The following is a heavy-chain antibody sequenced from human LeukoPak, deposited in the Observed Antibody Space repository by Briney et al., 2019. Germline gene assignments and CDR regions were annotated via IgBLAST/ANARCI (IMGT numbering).Heavy chain of an antibody. CDR2: ISCDGSNK. CDR3: ARVISGAVATDY. V-gene: IGHV3-30*04. D-gene: IGHD6-19*01. J-gene: IGHJ4*02. CDR1: VFTFSSYA. Sequence: PGGSQRLSCAASVFTFSSYAMHWVRQAPGKGLEWVAVISCDGSNKYYADSVKGRFTISRDNSKNTLYLQMNSLRAEDTAVYYCARVISGAVATDYWGQGTLVIVSS.